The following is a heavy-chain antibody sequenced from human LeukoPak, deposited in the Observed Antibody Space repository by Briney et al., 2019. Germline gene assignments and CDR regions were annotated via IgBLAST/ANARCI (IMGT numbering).Heavy chain of an antibody. CDR3: ARQGIVGTTRTFDI. D-gene: IGHD1-26*01. V-gene: IGHV4-34*01. CDR2: INHSGST. CDR1: GGSFSGYY. Sequence: PSETLSLTCAVYGGSFSGYYWSWIRQPPGKGLEWIGEINHSGSTNYNPSLKTRVTISVDTSKNQFSLKLSSVTAADTAVYYCARQGIVGTTRTFDIWGQGTMVTVSS. J-gene: IGHJ3*02.